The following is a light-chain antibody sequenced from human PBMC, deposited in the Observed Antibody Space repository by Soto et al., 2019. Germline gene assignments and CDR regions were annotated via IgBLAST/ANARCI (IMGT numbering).Light chain of an antibody. CDR2: EVS. CDR1: SSDVGGYNY. CDR3: SSYGGPVV. J-gene: IGLJ2*01. Sequence: QSALTQPPSASGSPGQSVTISCTGTSSDVGGYNYVSWYQQHPGKAPKLMIYEVSNRPSGVPDRFSGSKSGNTASLTLSGLEADDDAYYYYSSYGGPVVFGGGTKVTVL. V-gene: IGLV2-8*01.